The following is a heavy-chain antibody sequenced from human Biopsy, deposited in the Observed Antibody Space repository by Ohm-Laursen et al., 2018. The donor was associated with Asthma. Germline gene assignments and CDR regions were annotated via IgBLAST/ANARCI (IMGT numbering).Heavy chain of an antibody. CDR1: GCSLTNLS. CDR2: HDHEEGGT. CDR3: ASDFPKDYVRYNFQF. V-gene: IGHV1-24*01. Sequence: ASVKVSCKISGCSLTNLSMHWVRQAPGQGLEWMGGHDHEEGGTVNARRFQGRVTMTEDTSTDTAYMELSSLSSDDTAVYYCASDFPKDYVRYNFQFWGQGTLVTVSS. D-gene: IGHD4-17*01. J-gene: IGHJ4*02.